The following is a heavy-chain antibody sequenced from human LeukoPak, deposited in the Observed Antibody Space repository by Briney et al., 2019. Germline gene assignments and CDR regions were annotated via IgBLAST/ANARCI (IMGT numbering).Heavy chain of an antibody. J-gene: IGHJ3*02. CDR3: AIYTAASGTRAFHT. CDR2: FDPEDGET. CDR1: GYTLTELS. D-gene: IGHD5-18*01. Sequence: GASVKVSCKVSGYTLTELSMHWVRQAPGKGLEWMGGFDPEDGETIYAQKFQGRVTMTEDTSTDTVYAELSSLRSEDTALYYCAIYTAASGTRAFHTWGQGTLLTVSS. V-gene: IGHV1-24*01.